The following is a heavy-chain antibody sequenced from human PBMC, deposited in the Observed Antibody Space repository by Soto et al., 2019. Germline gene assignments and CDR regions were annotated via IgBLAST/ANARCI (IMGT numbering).Heavy chain of an antibody. V-gene: IGHV3-15*01. J-gene: IGHJ4*02. D-gene: IGHD2-2*02. CDR3: TTDLFVVVPAAILHEPVDY. Sequence: GGSLRLSCVASAFSFTNAWMSWVRQAPGKGLEWVGRIKSKTDGGTTDYAAPVKGRFTISRDDSKNTLYLQMNSLKTEDTAVYYCTTDLFVVVPAAILHEPVDYWGQGTLVTVSS. CDR2: IKSKTDGGTT. CDR1: AFSFTNAW.